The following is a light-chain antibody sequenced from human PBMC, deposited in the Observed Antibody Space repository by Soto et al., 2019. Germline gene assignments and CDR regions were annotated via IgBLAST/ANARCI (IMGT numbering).Light chain of an antibody. CDR2: NAS. CDR1: QTVSIW. Sequence: DIKMTQSPSTLSGSVGDRVTITCRASQTVSIWLAWYQQKPGKAPKLLIYNASTLKSGVPSRFSGSGSGTEFTLTISSLQPDDFATYYCQHYNSYSEAFGQGTKVDIK. V-gene: IGKV1-5*03. J-gene: IGKJ1*01. CDR3: QHYNSYSEA.